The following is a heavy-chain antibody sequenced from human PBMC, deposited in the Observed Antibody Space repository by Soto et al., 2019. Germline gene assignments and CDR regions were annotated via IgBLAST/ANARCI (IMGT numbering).Heavy chain of an antibody. CDR2: ISGTGDSS. CDR3: AKDNGNYGSGSFSH. CDR1: GFTFGSYA. J-gene: IGHJ4*02. V-gene: IGHV3-23*01. Sequence: EVQLLESGGGLVQPGGSLRLSCAASGFTFGSYAMSWVRQAPGKGLEWVSLISGTGDSSEYANSVKGQFTISRDYSKTKVFLQMNSLRAEDTAVYFCAKDNGNYGSGSFSHWGQGTLVTVSS. D-gene: IGHD3-10*01.